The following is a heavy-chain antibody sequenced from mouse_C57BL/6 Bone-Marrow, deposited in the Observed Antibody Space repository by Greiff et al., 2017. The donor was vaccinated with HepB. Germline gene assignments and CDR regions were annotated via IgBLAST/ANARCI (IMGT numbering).Heavy chain of an antibody. Sequence: VQLVESGAELVRPGASVKLSCKASGYTFTDYYINWVKQRPGQGLEWIARIYPGSGNTYYNEKFKGKATLTAEKSSSTAYMQLSSLTSEDSAVYFCARRIYYGYDGGAYYAMDYWGQGTSVTVSS. V-gene: IGHV1-76*01. D-gene: IGHD2-2*01. CDR3: ARRIYYGYDGGAYYAMDY. CDR2: IYPGSGNT. J-gene: IGHJ4*01. CDR1: GYTFTDYY.